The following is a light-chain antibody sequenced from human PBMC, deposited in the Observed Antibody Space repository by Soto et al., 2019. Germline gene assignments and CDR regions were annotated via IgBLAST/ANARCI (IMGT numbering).Light chain of an antibody. CDR2: DAS. CDR3: RQRSNWPRT. J-gene: IGKJ1*01. Sequence: EIVLTQSPATLSLSPGERATLSCRASQSVSSYLAWYQQKPGQAPRHLIYDASNRATGIPARFSGSGSGTDFTLTISSLEPEDFAVYYCRQRSNWPRTFGQGTKVEMK. V-gene: IGKV3-11*01. CDR1: QSVSSY.